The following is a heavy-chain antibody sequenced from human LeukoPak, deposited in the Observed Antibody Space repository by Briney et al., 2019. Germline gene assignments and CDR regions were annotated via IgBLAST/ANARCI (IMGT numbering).Heavy chain of an antibody. CDR2: ISSNSDNT. CDR3: ARDWGSIKVIADY. J-gene: IGHJ4*02. Sequence: ASEKVSCKATGYTFTRSGISWVRQGPGQGLEWMGWISSNSDNTKYAQKLQGRVTMTTDTSTSTAYMELRRLRSDDTALYFCARDWGSIKVIADYWGQGTLVTVSS. CDR1: GYTFTRSG. D-gene: IGHD7-27*01. V-gene: IGHV1-18*01.